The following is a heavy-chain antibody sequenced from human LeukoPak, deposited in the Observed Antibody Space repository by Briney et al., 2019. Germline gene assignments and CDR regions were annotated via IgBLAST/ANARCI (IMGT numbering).Heavy chain of an antibody. CDR2: IYPGECDT. Sequence: GESRQISCQASGSTFTSNWIGGGRQLRGKGGEGMGVIYPGECDTRDSPSLKGQVTISAEKSISTAYLLWNSLKASDTAMYFCARTNAIFEVVSGIDIWGQGTMVTVSS. J-gene: IGHJ3*02. D-gene: IGHD3-3*01. V-gene: IGHV5-51*01. CDR3: ARTNAIFEVVSGIDI. CDR1: GSTFTSNW.